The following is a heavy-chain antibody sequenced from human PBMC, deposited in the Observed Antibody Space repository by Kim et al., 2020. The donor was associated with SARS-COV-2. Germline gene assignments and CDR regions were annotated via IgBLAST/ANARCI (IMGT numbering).Heavy chain of an antibody. CDR2: INHSGST. D-gene: IGHD3-10*01. Sequence: GEINHSGSTNYNPSLKSRVTISVDTSKNQFSLKLSSVTAADTAVYYCARVGTYYYGSGSYYNPRFAFDIWGQGTMVTVSS. J-gene: IGHJ3*02. CDR3: ARVGTYYYGSGSYYNPRFAFDI. V-gene: IGHV4-34*01.